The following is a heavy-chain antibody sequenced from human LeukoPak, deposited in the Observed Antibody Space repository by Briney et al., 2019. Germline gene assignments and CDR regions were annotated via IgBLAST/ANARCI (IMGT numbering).Heavy chain of an antibody. V-gene: IGHV3-23*01. CDR1: GFTFSSYA. D-gene: IGHD1-26*01. J-gene: IGHJ4*02. CDR2: ISGSGGST. CDR3: AKVLVGATSLAPKRGYFDY. Sequence: PGGSLRLSCAASGFTFSSYAMSWVRQAPGKGLEWVSTISGSGGSTYYADSVKGRFTISRDKSKNTLYLQMNSLRAEDTAIYYCAKVLVGATSLAPKRGYFDYWGRGTLVTVSS.